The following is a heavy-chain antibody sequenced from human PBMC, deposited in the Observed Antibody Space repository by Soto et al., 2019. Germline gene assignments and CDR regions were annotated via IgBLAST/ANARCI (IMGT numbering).Heavy chain of an antibody. V-gene: IGHV1-46*01. D-gene: IGHD3-22*01. Sequence: ASVKVSCKASGYTFTSYYMHWVRQAPGQGLEWMGIINPSGGSTSYAQKLQGRVTMTTDTSTTTAYMELRSLRSDDTAVYYCAREIPCFFDSSGYYSPYYSYHGMDVWGQGTTVTVSS. CDR2: INPSGGST. CDR3: AREIPCFFDSSGYYSPYYSYHGMDV. J-gene: IGHJ6*02. CDR1: GYTFTSYY.